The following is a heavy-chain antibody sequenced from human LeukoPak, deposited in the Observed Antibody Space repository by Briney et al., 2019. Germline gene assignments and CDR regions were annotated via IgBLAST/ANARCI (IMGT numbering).Heavy chain of an antibody. D-gene: IGHD3-3*01. Sequence: SVKVSCKASGGTFSSYAISWVRQAPGQGLEWMGGIIPIFGTADYAQKFQGRVTITTDESTTTAYMELSSLRSEDTAVYYGAIPQYYDFWSGPEPDREDAFDIWGQGTMVTVSS. CDR3: AIPQYYDFWSGPEPDREDAFDI. V-gene: IGHV1-69*05. J-gene: IGHJ3*02. CDR1: GGTFSSYA. CDR2: IIPIFGTA.